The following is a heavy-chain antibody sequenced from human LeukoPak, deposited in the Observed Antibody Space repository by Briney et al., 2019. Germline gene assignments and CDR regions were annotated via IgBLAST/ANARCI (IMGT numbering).Heavy chain of an antibody. CDR2: ISYDGSNK. Sequence: GGSLRLSCAASGFTFSRYAMHWVRQAPGKGLEWVAVISYDGSNKYYADSVKGRFTISRDNSKNTLYLQMNSLRAEDTAVYYCARGIAVAGTLGYFDYWGQGTLVTVSS. V-gene: IGHV3-30*04. CDR1: GFTFSRYA. D-gene: IGHD6-19*01. CDR3: ARGIAVAGTLGYFDY. J-gene: IGHJ4*02.